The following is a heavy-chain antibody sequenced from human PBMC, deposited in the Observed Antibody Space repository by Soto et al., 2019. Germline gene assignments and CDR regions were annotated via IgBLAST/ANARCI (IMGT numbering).Heavy chain of an antibody. V-gene: IGHV4-61*01. D-gene: IGHD5-18*01. CDR1: GDSVSSDNYY. Sequence: SETLSLTCIVSGDSVSSDNYYWTWIRQPPGKGLEWIGYISSSGSTYYNPSLKSRVTISVDTSRNQFSLKLTSVTAADTAVYYCARDTRRYSRAFDYWGQGTLVTVSS. CDR2: ISSSGST. CDR3: ARDTRRYSRAFDY. J-gene: IGHJ4*02.